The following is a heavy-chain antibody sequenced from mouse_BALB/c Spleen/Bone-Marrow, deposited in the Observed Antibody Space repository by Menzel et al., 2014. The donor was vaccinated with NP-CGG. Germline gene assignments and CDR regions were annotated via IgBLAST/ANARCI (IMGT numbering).Heavy chain of an antibody. CDR3: VRGNYGNYVDYFDF. CDR1: GFTFSSYG. V-gene: IGHV5-6-3*01. D-gene: IGHD2-1*01. CDR2: INSNGGGT. Sequence: DVKLVESGGGLVQPGGSLKLSCAASGFTFSSYGTSWVRQTPDKRLELVATINSNGGGTYYPDSVKGRFTISRDTAKNTLYLQMSSLKSEETAMYYCVRGNYGNYVDYFDFWGQGTTLTVSS. J-gene: IGHJ2*01.